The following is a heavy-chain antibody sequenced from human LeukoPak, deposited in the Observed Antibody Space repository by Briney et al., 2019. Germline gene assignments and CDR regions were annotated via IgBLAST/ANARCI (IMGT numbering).Heavy chain of an antibody. D-gene: IGHD6-6*01. CDR2: IYYSGST. J-gene: IGHJ4*02. V-gene: IGHV4-39*07. CDR1: GGSISSSSYY. Sequence: SETLSLTCTVSGGSISSSSYYWGWIRQPPGKGLEWIGSIYYSGSTNYNPSLKSRVTISVDTSKNQFSLKLSSVTAADTAVYYCARVDSSSSRGNYFDYWGQGTLVTVSS. CDR3: ARVDSSSSRGNYFDY.